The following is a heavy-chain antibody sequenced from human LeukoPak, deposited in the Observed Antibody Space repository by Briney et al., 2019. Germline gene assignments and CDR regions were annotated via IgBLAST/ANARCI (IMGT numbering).Heavy chain of an antibody. CDR1: GFTFSNYW. V-gene: IGHV3-74*01. J-gene: IGHJ4*02. CDR2: INSDGSST. D-gene: IGHD5-18*01. CDR3: ARLGYSYGQYYFDY. Sequence: GGSLRLSCAASGFTFSNYWMQWVRQAPGKGLVWVSRINSDGSSTSYADSVKGRFTISRDNAKNTLYLQMNSLRAEDTAVYYCARLGYSYGQYYFDYWGQGTLVTVSS.